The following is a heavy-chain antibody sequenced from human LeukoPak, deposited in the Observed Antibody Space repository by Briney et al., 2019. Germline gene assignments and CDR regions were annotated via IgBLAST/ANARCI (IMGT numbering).Heavy chain of an antibody. CDR2: IFYSGST. V-gene: IGHV4-59*08. J-gene: IGHJ4*02. Sequence: PSETLSLPCTVSGGFISSYYWSWLRQPPGKGLEGIGYIFYSGSTNYSPALKSRVTILVDTSKNQFSLELSSVTAADTAVYYCARNFRGMVRGVTLDYWGQGTLVTVSS. D-gene: IGHD3-10*01. CDR1: GGFISSYY. CDR3: ARNFRGMVRGVTLDY.